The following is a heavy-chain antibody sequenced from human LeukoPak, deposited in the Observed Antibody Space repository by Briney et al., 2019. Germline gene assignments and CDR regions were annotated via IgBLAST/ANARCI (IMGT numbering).Heavy chain of an antibody. D-gene: IGHD3-22*01. CDR2: ISDSGSST. CDR3: AKRGVVIRVILVGFHKEAYYFDS. Sequence: GGSLRLSCAVSGITLSNYGMSWVRQAPGKGLEWVAGISDSGSSTNYADSVKGRFTISRDNPKNTLYLQMNSLGAEDTAVYFCAKRGVVIRVILVGFHKEAYYFDSWGQGALVTVSS. CDR1: GITLSNYG. V-gene: IGHV3-23*01. J-gene: IGHJ4*02.